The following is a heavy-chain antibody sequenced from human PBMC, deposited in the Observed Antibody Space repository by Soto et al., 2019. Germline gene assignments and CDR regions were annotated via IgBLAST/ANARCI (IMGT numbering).Heavy chain of an antibody. V-gene: IGHV3-74*02. CDR1: GFTFSSYW. CDR3: ARPGGNSYYYHGMDV. J-gene: IGHJ6*02. Sequence: EVQLVESGGGLVKPGGSLRLSCAASGFTFSSYWMHWVRQAPGKGLVWVSRINSDGSSTSYADSVKGRFTISRDNAKNTLYLQMNSLRAEDTAVYYCARPGGNSYYYHGMDVWGQGTTVTVSS. D-gene: IGHD2-21*02. CDR2: INSDGSST.